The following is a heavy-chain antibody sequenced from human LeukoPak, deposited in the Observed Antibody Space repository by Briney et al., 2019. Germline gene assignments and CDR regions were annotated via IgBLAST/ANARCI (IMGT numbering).Heavy chain of an antibody. Sequence: GGSLRLSCAASGFTFSNYNMNCVRQAPGKAMEWVSSITSIGTYIFYADSVKGRFTISRDNAKNSLYLQMDSLGPEDTAVYYCARDPYSGNYGNDYYYYMDVWGKGTTVTISS. CDR1: GFTFSNYN. CDR3: ARDPYSGNYGNDYYYYMDV. D-gene: IGHD1-26*01. V-gene: IGHV3-21*01. CDR2: ITSIGTYI. J-gene: IGHJ6*03.